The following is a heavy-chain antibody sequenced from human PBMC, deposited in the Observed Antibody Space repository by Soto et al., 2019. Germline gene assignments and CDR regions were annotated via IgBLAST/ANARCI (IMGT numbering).Heavy chain of an antibody. J-gene: IGHJ4*02. Sequence: QITLKESGPTRVKPTQTLTLTCTFSGFSLTSRPMGVGWIRQPPGKALEWLVFIYWDDDKRYSPSLKSRLTITKDTSGNQVVLTMTNMDPVDTATYYCAHRLSGYNWNGCYFDYWGQGALVTVSS. CDR2: IYWDDDK. CDR1: GFSLTSRPMG. V-gene: IGHV2-5*02. D-gene: IGHD1-1*01. CDR3: AHRLSGYNWNGCYFDY.